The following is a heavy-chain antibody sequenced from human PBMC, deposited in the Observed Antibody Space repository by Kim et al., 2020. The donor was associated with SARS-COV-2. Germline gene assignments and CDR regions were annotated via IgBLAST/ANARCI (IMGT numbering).Heavy chain of an antibody. D-gene: IGHD6-13*01. J-gene: IGHJ5*02. Sequence: SETLSLTCTVSGGSISSGGYYWSWIRQHPGKGLEWIGYIYYSGSTYYNPSLKSRVTISVDTSKNQFSLKLSSVTAADTAVYYCARARRPDSSSWYSWFDPCGQGTLVTVSS. CDR2: IYYSGST. CDR3: ARARRPDSSSWYSWFDP. V-gene: IGHV4-31*03. CDR1: GGSISSGGYY.